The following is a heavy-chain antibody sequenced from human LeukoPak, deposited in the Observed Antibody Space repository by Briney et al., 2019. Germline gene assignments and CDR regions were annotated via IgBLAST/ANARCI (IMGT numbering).Heavy chain of an antibody. D-gene: IGHD2-15*01. J-gene: IGHJ6*03. V-gene: IGHV3-64*01. CDR2: ISSNGGST. Sequence: GGSLRLSCAASGFTFSSYAMHWVRQAPGKGLEYVSAISSNGGSTYYANSVKGRFTISRDNSKNTLYLQMGSLRAEDMAVYYCARDRSCSGGSCYSRYYYYYMDVWGKGTTVTVSS. CDR3: ARDRSCSGGSCYSRYYYYYMDV. CDR1: GFTFSSYA.